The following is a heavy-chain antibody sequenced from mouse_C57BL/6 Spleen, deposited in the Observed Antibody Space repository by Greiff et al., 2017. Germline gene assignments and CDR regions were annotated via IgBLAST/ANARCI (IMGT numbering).Heavy chain of an antibody. D-gene: IGHD1-1*01. Sequence: QVQLKESGPELVKPGASVKISCKASGYAFSSSWMNWVKQRPGKGLEWIGRIYPGDGDTNYNGKFKGKATLTADKSSSTAYMQLSSLTSEDSAVYFCARGGRLGGYFDVWGTGTTVTVSS. CDR2: IYPGDGDT. V-gene: IGHV1-82*01. CDR3: ARGGRLGGYFDV. J-gene: IGHJ1*03. CDR1: GYAFSSSW.